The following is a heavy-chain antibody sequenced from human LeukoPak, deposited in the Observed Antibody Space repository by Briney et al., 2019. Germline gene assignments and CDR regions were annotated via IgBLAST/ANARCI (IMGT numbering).Heavy chain of an antibody. D-gene: IGHD6-13*01. Sequence: SETLSLTCAVYGGSFSGYYWSWIRQPPGKGLEWIGEINHSGSTNYNPSLKSRVTISVDTSKNQFSLKLSSVTAADTAVYSCARDVSSWLDSWGQGTLVTVSS. CDR2: INHSGST. CDR1: GGSFSGYY. J-gene: IGHJ4*02. CDR3: ARDVSSWLDS. V-gene: IGHV4-34*01.